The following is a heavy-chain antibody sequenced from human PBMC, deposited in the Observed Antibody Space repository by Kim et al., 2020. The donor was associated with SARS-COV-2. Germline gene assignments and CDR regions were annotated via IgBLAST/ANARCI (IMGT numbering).Heavy chain of an antibody. CDR3: ARGYGSGSYYNDYYYYGMEV. CDR1: GGSFSGYY. D-gene: IGHD3-10*01. Sequence: SETLSLTCAVYGGSFSGYYWSWIRQPPGKGLEWIGEINHSGSTNYNPSLKSRVTISVDTSKNQFSLKLSSVTAADTAVYYCARGYGSGSYYNDYYYYGMEVWGQGTTVTVSS. J-gene: IGHJ6*02. V-gene: IGHV4-34*01. CDR2: INHSGST.